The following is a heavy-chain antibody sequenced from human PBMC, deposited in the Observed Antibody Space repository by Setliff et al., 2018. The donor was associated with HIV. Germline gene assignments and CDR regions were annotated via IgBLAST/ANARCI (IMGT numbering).Heavy chain of an antibody. CDR1: GRSLSGYY. D-gene: IGHD3-10*01. Sequence: LSLTCAVYGRSLSGYYWNWIRQSPGKGLEWIGEINHSGGTNYNPSLKSRVTMSIDTSKNQFSLRLTSVTAADTAVYYCARRIDDSGSFPDKNWFDTWGQGSLVTVSS. J-gene: IGHJ5*02. CDR3: ARRIDDSGSFPDKNWFDT. CDR2: INHSGGT. V-gene: IGHV4-34*01.